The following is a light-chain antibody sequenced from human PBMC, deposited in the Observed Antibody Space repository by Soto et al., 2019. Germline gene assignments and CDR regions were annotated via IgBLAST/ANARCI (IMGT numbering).Light chain of an antibody. CDR3: QQYENYWT. V-gene: IGKV1-5*01. Sequence: IQMTQSPSTLSSTARDRVTITCRASQSISSWLAWYQQKPGKAPKLLIYDASNLESGVPSRFSGSGSGTEFTLTISNLQPDDFATYYCQQYENYWTFGQGTKVEIK. CDR1: QSISSW. J-gene: IGKJ1*01. CDR2: DAS.